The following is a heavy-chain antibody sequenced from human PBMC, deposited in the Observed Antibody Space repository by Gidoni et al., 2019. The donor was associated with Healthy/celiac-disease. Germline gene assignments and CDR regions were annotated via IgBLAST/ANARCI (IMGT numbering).Heavy chain of an antibody. J-gene: IGHJ4*02. V-gene: IGHV4-34*01. CDR2: INHRGST. Sequence: QVQLQQWGAGLLKPSETLSLTCAVYGGSFSGYYWSWIRQPPGKGLEWIGEINHRGSTNYNPSLKSRVTISVDTSKNQFSLKLSSVTAADTAVYYCARYPGYSSGWYGGYFDYWGQGTLVTVSS. D-gene: IGHD6-19*01. CDR1: GGSFSGYY. CDR3: ARYPGYSSGWYGGYFDY.